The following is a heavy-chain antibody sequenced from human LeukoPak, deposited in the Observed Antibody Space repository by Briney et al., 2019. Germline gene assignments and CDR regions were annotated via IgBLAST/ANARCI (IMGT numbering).Heavy chain of an antibody. Sequence: SETLSLTCAVYGGSFSGYYWSWIRQPPGKGLEWIGEINHSGSTNYNPSLKSRVTISVDTSKNQFSLKLSSVIAADMAVYYCARAGVWGSYRYVRYCYYMDVWGKGTTVTVSS. CDR1: GGSFSGYY. V-gene: IGHV4-34*01. J-gene: IGHJ6*03. CDR2: INHSGST. D-gene: IGHD3-16*02. CDR3: ARAGVWGSYRYVRYCYYMDV.